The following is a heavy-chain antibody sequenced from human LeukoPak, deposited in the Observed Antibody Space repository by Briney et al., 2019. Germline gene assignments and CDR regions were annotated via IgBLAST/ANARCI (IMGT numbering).Heavy chain of an antibody. CDR2: IIPIFGIP. CDR3: ARTYYYGSGTSWYSYFYMHV. J-gene: IGHJ6*03. V-gene: IGHV1-69*01. Sequence: SVEVSCKTSGDTFSTYGISWVRQAPGQGLEWMGGIIPIFGIPNVAQKFQGRVTITSDESTSTIYMEVNSLRSEDTPVYYCARTYYYGSGTSWYSYFYMHVWAGGTTVTVS. D-gene: IGHD3-10*01. CDR1: GDTFSTYG.